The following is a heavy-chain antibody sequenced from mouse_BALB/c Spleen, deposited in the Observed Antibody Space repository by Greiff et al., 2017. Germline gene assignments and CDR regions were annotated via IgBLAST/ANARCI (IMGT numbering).Heavy chain of an antibody. CDR2: ISSGSSTI. V-gene: IGHV5-17*02. D-gene: IGHD2-10*02. J-gene: IGHJ2*01. Sequence: EVQLVESGGGLVQPGGSRKLSCAASGFTFSSFGMHWVRQAPEKGLEWVAYISSGSSTIYYADTVKGRFTISRDNPKNTLFLQMTSLRSEDTAMYYCARSWYGKGTYFDYWGQGTTLTVSS. CDR3: ARSWYGKGTYFDY. CDR1: GFTFSSFG.